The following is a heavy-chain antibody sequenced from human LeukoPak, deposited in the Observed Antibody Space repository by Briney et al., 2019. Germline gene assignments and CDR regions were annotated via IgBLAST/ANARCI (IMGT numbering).Heavy chain of an antibody. V-gene: IGHV4-39*07. D-gene: IGHD3-22*01. CDR3: AGGSRSGYLSWFDP. Sequence: PSETLSLTCTVSGGSISSSSYYWGWIRQPPGKGLEWIGSIYYSGSTYYNPSLKSRVTISVDTSKNQFSLKLSSVTAADTAVYYCAGGSRSGYLSWFDPWGQGTLVTVSS. J-gene: IGHJ5*02. CDR2: IYYSGST. CDR1: GGSISSSSYY.